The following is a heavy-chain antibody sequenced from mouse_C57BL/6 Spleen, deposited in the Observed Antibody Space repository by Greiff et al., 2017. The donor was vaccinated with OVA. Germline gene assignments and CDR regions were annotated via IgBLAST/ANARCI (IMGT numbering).Heavy chain of an antibody. CDR1: GYTFTDYE. Sequence: QVQLQQSGAELVRPGASVTLSCKASGYTFTDYEMHWVKQTPVHGLEWIGAIDPETGGTAYNQKFKGKAILTADKSSSTAYMELRSLKSEDSAVYYCTRGDYGSSFDYWGQGTTLTVSS. V-gene: IGHV1-15*01. D-gene: IGHD1-1*01. CDR2: IDPETGGT. J-gene: IGHJ2*01. CDR3: TRGDYGSSFDY.